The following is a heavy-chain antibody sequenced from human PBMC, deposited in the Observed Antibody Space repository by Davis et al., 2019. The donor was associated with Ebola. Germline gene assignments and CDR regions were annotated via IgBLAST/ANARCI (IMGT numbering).Heavy chain of an antibody. CDR2: IYSTTNT. V-gene: IGHV3-53*01. D-gene: IGHD6-6*01. Sequence: GESLKISCAASGFPVNSNYMNWVRQAPGKGLEWVSVIYSTTNTYYADSVKGRFTISRDNSKNTLYLQMNSLRAEDTAVYYCARVGQQLVHGYYYYYMDVWGRGTTVTVSS. J-gene: IGHJ6*03. CDR3: ARVGQQLVHGYYYYYMDV. CDR1: GFPVNSNY.